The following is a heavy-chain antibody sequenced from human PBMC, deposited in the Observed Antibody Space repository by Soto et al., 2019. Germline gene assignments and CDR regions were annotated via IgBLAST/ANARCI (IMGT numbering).Heavy chain of an antibody. CDR3: AGSGSYRYYGMDV. CDR2: INSDGSST. CDR1: GFTFSSYW. J-gene: IGHJ6*02. V-gene: IGHV3-74*01. D-gene: IGHD3-10*01. Sequence: GGSLRLSCAASGFTFSSYWMHWVRQAPGKGLVWVSRINSDGSSTSYADSVKGRFTISRDNAKNTLYLQMNSLRAEDTAVYYCAGSGSYRYYGMDVWGQGTTVTVSS.